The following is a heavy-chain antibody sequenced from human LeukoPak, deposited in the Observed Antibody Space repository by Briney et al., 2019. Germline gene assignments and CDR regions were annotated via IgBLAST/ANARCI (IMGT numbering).Heavy chain of an antibody. Sequence: GGSLRLSCAASGFTFSSYAMSWVRQAPGKGLEWVSAISGSGGSTYYADSVKGRFTISRDNSKNTLYLQMNSLRAEDTAVYYCAKSPISITMIVVVITNYYFDYWGQGTLVTVSS. CDR2: ISGSGGST. J-gene: IGHJ4*02. CDR1: GFTFSSYA. V-gene: IGHV3-23*01. D-gene: IGHD3-22*01. CDR3: AKSPISITMIVVVITNYYFDY.